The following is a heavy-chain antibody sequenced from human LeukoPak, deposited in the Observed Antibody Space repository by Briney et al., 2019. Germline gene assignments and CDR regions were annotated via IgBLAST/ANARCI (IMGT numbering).Heavy chain of an antibody. J-gene: IGHJ4*02. D-gene: IGHD4-23*01. CDR3: ARRVTVPGSYYFDY. Sequence: KPSETLSLSCTVSGGSISSYYWTWIRQPPGKGLEWIGFIYYSGATKYNPSLESRVTLSLDTSNNQFSLRLNSVTAADTAVYYCARRVTVPGSYYFDYWSQGTLVTVSS. V-gene: IGHV4-59*08. CDR2: IYYSGAT. CDR1: GGSISSYY.